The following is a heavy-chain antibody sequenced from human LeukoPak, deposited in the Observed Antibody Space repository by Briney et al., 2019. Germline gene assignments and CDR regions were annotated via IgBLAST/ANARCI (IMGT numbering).Heavy chain of an antibody. CDR3: AKERLWVAEAIDY. CDR1: GFTFSSYG. D-gene: IGHD6-19*01. J-gene: IGHJ4*02. Sequence: GGSLRLSCAASGFTFSSYGMHWVRQAPGKGLEWVAVISYDGSNKYYADSVKGRFTISRDNSKNTLYLQMNSLRAEDTAVYYCAKERLWVAEAIDYWGQGTLVTVSS. V-gene: IGHV3-30*18. CDR2: ISYDGSNK.